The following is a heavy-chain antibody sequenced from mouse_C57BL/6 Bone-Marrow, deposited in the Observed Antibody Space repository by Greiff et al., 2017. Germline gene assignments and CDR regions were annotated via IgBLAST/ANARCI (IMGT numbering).Heavy chain of an antibody. D-gene: IGHD1-1*01. Sequence: QVQLQQSGAELARPGASVKLSCKASGYTFTSYGISWVKQRTGQGLEWIGEIYPRSGNTYYNEKFKGKATLTADKSSSTAYMELRSLTSEDSAVYFCARGTVPPAWFAYWGQGTLVTVSA. CDR2: IYPRSGNT. V-gene: IGHV1-81*01. CDR1: GYTFTSYG. CDR3: ARGTVPPAWFAY. J-gene: IGHJ3*01.